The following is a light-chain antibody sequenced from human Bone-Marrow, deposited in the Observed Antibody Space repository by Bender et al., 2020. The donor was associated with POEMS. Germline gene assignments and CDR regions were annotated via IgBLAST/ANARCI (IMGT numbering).Light chain of an antibody. J-gene: IGLJ3*02. CDR3: CLNGFNNDFL. CDR2: EVT. CDR1: SSDVGRFNL. V-gene: IGLV2-23*02. Sequence: QSALTQPSSVSGSPGQSITISCTGSSSDVGRFNLVSWYQQHPGKAPKLIIFEVTKRPSGVPNRFSGSKSGNTASLTVSGLRTEDEADYYCCLNGFNNDFLFGGGTKLTVL.